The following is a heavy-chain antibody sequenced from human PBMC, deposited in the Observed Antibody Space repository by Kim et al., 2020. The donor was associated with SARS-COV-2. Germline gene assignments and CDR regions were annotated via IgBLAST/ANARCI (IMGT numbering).Heavy chain of an antibody. CDR3: AKDIRLLWFGELNTPTGMDV. CDR2: ISGSGGST. Sequence: GGSLRLSCAASGFTFSSYAMSWVRQAPGKGLEWVSAISGSGGSTYYADSVKGRFTISRDNSKITLYLQMNSLRAEDTAVYYCAKDIRLLWFGELNTPTGMDVWGQGTTVTVSS. V-gene: IGHV3-23*01. CDR1: GFTFSSYA. J-gene: IGHJ6*02. D-gene: IGHD3-10*01.